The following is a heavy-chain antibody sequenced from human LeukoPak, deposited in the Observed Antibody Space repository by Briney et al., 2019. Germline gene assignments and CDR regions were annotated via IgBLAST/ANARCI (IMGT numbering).Heavy chain of an antibody. J-gene: IGHJ3*02. CDR3: AKLSPSRPYCSGGSCYSSYDAFDI. V-gene: IGHV3-30*18. CDR1: GFTFSSYG. CDR2: ISYDGRNK. D-gene: IGHD2-15*01. Sequence: GWSLRLSCAACGFTFSSYGMHWVRQAPGKGLEGVAVISYDGRNKYYADSVKGRFTISRDNSKNTLYLQMNSLRAEDTAVYYCAKLSPSRPYCSGGSCYSSYDAFDIWGQGTMVTVSS.